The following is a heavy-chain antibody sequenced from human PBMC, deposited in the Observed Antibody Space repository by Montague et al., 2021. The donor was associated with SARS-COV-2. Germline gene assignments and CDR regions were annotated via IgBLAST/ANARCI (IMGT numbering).Heavy chain of an antibody. Sequence: SETLSLTCAVYGGSFSVYYWSWLRQSPRSGLEWIGGINPKGPANYNPSLKSRVSISVDTSKNQFTLKLTSVTAADTAMYYCAKEREVVRAARTLVAFDLWGQGTMVPVSA. V-gene: IGHV4-34*01. J-gene: IGHJ3*01. CDR3: AKEREVVRAARTLVAFDL. CDR1: GGSFSVYY. D-gene: IGHD2-2*01. CDR2: INPKGPA.